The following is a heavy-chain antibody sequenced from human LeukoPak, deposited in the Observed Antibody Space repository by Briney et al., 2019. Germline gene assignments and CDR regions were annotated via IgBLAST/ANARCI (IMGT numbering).Heavy chain of an antibody. Sequence: SETLSLXCAVSGYSISSGYYWGSIRQPPGEGLEWIGSIYHSGSTYYNPSHKSRVTISVDTSKNQFSLKLSSVTAADTAVYYCARVIAAGFDYWGQGTLVTVSS. CDR1: GYSISSGYY. CDR3: ARVIAAGFDY. V-gene: IGHV4-38-2*01. J-gene: IGHJ4*02. CDR2: IYHSGST. D-gene: IGHD6-13*01.